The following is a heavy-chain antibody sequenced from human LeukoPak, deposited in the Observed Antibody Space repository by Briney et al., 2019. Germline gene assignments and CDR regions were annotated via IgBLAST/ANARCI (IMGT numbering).Heavy chain of an antibody. CDR2: ISSSSSYI. V-gene: IGHV3-21*01. J-gene: IGHJ6*02. D-gene: IGHD2-15*01. CDR1: GFTFSSYS. CDR3: ARDAGYCSGGSCSDYGMDV. Sequence: GGSLRLSCAASGFTFSSYSMNWVRQAPGKGLEWVSSISSSSSYIYHADSVKGRFTISRDNAKNSLYLQMNSLRAEDTAVYYCARDAGYCSGGSCSDYGMDVWGQGTTVTVSS.